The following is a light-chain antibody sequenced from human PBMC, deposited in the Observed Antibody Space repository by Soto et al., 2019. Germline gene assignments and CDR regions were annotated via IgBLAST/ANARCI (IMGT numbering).Light chain of an antibody. Sequence: QSALTQPASVSGSPGQSITISCTGTSSDVGDYNYVSWYQQHPGKAPKLMIYEVNNRPSGVSNRFSGSKSGNTASLTISGLQAEDEADYYCSSFTSSSTYVFGTGTKVTVL. J-gene: IGLJ1*01. CDR2: EVN. CDR3: SSFTSSSTYV. V-gene: IGLV2-14*01. CDR1: SSDVGDYNY.